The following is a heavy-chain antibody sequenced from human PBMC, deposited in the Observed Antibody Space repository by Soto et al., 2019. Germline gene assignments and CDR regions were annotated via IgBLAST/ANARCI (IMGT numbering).Heavy chain of an antibody. CDR2: ISYVGYM. D-gene: IGHD1-26*01. V-gene: IGHV4-30-2*01. J-gene: IGHJ3*02. CDR3: AKDWDTRRGALDI. Sequence: SSETLSLTCLVSGGSISGGAYSWGWIRQPPGKGLEWIGYISYVGYMYVNPSFKSRVSMSEDKSKNEISLKLASVTAADTAVYYCAKDWDTRRGALDIWSQGTMVTVSS. CDR1: GGSISGGAYS.